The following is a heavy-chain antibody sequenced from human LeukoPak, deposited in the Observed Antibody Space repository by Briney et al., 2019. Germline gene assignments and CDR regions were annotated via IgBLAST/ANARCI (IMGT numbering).Heavy chain of an antibody. J-gene: IGHJ3*01. CDR2: ISGRSGAT. Sequence: GGSLRLSCAASGFIFSTTDMGWVRQTPGKGLEWVSAISGRSGATYYADSVTCRFTISRDNSRNPLYLQMPSLRAEDTAIYFCAKGGYFAYDFWGQGTKVTVSP. CDR1: GFIFSTTD. CDR3: AKGGYFAYDF. D-gene: IGHD2-2*03. V-gene: IGHV3-23*01.